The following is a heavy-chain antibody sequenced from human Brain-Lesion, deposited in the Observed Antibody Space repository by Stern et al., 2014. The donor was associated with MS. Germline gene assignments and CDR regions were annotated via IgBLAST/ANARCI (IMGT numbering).Heavy chain of an antibody. D-gene: IGHD3-3*01. CDR2: INPNTGGT. CDR3: ARDQRGITIFGVVTDYYYLGMDV. CDR1: GYIFTGYY. J-gene: IGHJ6*02. V-gene: IGHV1-2*02. Sequence: VQLVQSGAEVKKPGASVKVSCKTSGYIFTGYYIHWVRQAPGQGLEWMAWINPNTGGTKYAQKVQGRVTMSRETSISTAYVELSSLPSDDTAVYYCARDQRGITIFGVVTDYYYLGMDVWGQGTTVTVSS.